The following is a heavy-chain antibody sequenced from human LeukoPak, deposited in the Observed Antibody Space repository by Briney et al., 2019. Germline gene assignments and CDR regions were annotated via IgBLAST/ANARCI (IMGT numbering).Heavy chain of an antibody. CDR2: SYHTGST. J-gene: IGHJ2*01. Sequence: SETLSLTRSISGYSIDSPYYWAWIRQPPGEGLEWIGSSYHTGSTNYSPSLKSRVTITVDTSKNQFSLRLNFVTAADTAVYYCAREPNLLRYFDLWGRGTLVTVSS. V-gene: IGHV4-38-2*02. CDR3: AREPNLLRYFDL. CDR1: GYSIDSPYY.